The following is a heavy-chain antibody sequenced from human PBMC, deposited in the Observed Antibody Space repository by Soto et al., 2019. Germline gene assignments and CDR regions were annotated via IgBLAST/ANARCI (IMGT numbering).Heavy chain of an antibody. CDR3: AKREYFYDSTGYYRDVYDV. CDR1: GFRFTDFW. J-gene: IGHJ3*01. CDR2: IYPSDSDT. V-gene: IGHV5-51*01. Sequence: PGESLNISCKGSGFRFTDFWIGWVRQTPGKGLEYMGIIYPSDSDTRYSPSFQGQVTISADKSISSAFLQWNSLKASDTGMYYCAKREYFYDSTGYYRDVYDVWGQGTMVTVSS. D-gene: IGHD3-22*01.